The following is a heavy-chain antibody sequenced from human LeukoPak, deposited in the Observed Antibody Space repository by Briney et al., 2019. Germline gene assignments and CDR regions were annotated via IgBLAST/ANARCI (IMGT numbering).Heavy chain of an antibody. CDR3: ARDQKGEFHFDY. J-gene: IGHJ4*02. CDR2: INPNSGGT. Sequence: ASVKVSCKDSGYXFTKYGIVWVRDAPGQGLEWMGWINPNSGGTNYAQKFQGRVTITRDTSISTAYMELSRLRSDDTAVYYCARDQKGEFHFDYWGQGTLVTVSS. V-gene: IGHV1-2*02. CDR1: GYXFTKYG. D-gene: IGHD3-16*01.